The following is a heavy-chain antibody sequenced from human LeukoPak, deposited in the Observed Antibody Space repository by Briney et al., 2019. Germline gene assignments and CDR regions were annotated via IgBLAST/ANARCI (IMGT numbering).Heavy chain of an antibody. Sequence: ASVKVSCKASGYTFTSYAMNWVRQAPGQGLEWMGWINPNSGGTNYAQKFQGRVTMTRDTSISTAYMELSRLRSDDTAVYYCARDFVNDGVTDYYYYMDVWGKGTTVTVSS. D-gene: IGHD1-1*01. CDR1: GYTFTSYA. J-gene: IGHJ6*03. CDR3: ARDFVNDGVTDYYYYMDV. V-gene: IGHV1-2*02. CDR2: INPNSGGT.